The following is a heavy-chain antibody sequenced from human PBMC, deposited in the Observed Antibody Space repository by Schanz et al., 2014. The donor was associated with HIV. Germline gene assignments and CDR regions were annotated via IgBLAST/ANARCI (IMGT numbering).Heavy chain of an antibody. CDR1: GFAFITYG. J-gene: IGHJ4*02. D-gene: IGHD5-18*01. V-gene: IGHV3-48*04. CDR2: ITGPGDTM. CDR3: ARGITGNSYGFDY. Sequence: VQLMESGGGVVQPGRSLRLSCAASGFAFITYGMHWVRQAPGKGLEWVAHITGPGDTMYYADSVKGRFTISRDNAKNSLNLQLKSLRAEDTAVYYCARGITGNSYGFDYWGQGALVSVSS.